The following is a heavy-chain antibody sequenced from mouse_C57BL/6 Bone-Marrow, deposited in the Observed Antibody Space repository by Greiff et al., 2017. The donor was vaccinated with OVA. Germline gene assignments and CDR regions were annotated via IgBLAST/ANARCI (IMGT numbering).Heavy chain of an antibody. CDR2: IDPETGGT. CDR1: GYTFTDYE. CDR3: TRGYSNYYAMDY. D-gene: IGHD2-5*01. Sequence: VQLQQSGAELVRPGASVTLSCKASGYTFTDYEMHWVKQTPVHGLEWIGAIDPETGGTAYNQKFKGKAILTADKYSSTAYMEIRSLTSEDSAVYYCTRGYSNYYAMDYWGQGTSVTVTS. J-gene: IGHJ4*01. V-gene: IGHV1-15*01.